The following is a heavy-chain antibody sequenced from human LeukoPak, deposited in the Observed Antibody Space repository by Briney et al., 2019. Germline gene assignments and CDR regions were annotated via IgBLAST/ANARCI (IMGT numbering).Heavy chain of an antibody. V-gene: IGHV3-53*01. CDR1: GFTVSSNY. Sequence: GGSLRLSCAASGFTVSSNYMSWVRQAPGKGLEWVSVIYSGGSTYYADSVKGRFTISRDNSKNTLYLQMNSLRAEDTAVYYCVRYNRPVGAHDYWGQGTLVTVSS. CDR2: IYSGGST. J-gene: IGHJ4*02. D-gene: IGHD1-26*01. CDR3: VRYNRPVGAHDY.